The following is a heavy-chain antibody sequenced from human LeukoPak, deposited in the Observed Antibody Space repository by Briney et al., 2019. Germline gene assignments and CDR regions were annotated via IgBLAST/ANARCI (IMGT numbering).Heavy chain of an antibody. V-gene: IGHV3-48*01. J-gene: IGHJ4*02. CDR3: ARDQLGTGFRWSKPDY. D-gene: IGHD4-23*01. CDR2: ISSSSSTI. CDR1: GFTFSSYS. Sequence: PGGSLRLSCAASGFTFSSYSMSWVRQAPGKGLEWVSYISSSSSTIYYADSVKGRFTISRDNAKNSLYLQMNSLRAEDTAVYYCARDQLGTGFRWSKPDYWGQGTLVTVSS.